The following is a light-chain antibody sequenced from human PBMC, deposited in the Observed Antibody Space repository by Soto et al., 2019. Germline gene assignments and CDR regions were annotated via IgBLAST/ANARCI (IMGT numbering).Light chain of an antibody. Sequence: DLPMTQSPSSLSASVGDRVTITCRSSQSISTYLNWYEQKPGKAPKPLIYGASSLHSGVPSRFSGSGSGTDFTLTISSLQPEDFGTYYCQQSYGTPTFGGGTKVEIK. CDR3: QQSYGTPT. J-gene: IGKJ4*01. CDR2: GAS. CDR1: QSISTY. V-gene: IGKV1-39*01.